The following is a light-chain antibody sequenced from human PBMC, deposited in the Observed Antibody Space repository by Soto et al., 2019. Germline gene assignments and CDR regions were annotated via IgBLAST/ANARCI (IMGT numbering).Light chain of an antibody. CDR1: QSISSY. CDR2: AAS. J-gene: IGKJ1*01. CDR3: QQSYSTPWT. Sequence: DIQMTQSPSSLSASVGDRVTITCRASQSISSYLNWYQQKPGKAPKLLIYAASIMQSGVPSRFSGSGSGTDFTLTISSLQPEDCATYYCQQSYSTPWTFGQGTKVEIK. V-gene: IGKV1-39*01.